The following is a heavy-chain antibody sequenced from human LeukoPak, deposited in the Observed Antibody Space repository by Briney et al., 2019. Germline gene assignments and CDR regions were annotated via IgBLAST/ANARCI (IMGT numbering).Heavy chain of an antibody. D-gene: IGHD3-10*01. J-gene: IGHJ4*02. CDR2: INPNSGGT. CDR3: ARDLGAYGSGSLRDY. V-gene: IGHV1-2*02. Sequence: ASVKVSCKASGYTLTGYYMHWVRQAPGQGLEWMGWINPNSGGTNYAQKFQGRVTMTRDTSISTAYMELSRLRSDDTAVYYCARDLGAYGSGSLRDYWGQGTLVTVSS. CDR1: GYTLTGYY.